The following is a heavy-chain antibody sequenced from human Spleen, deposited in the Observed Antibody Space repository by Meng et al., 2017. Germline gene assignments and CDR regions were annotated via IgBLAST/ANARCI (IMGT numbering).Heavy chain of an antibody. CDR1: GYTFGSYG. V-gene: IGHV1-8*02. Sequence: QVHLLQSGPEVKKPGASVRVSCKASGYTFGSYGICWVRQAPGQGLEWMGWMNPNSGNTGYAQKFQGRVTMTRNTSISTAYMELSSLRSEDTAVYYCARGGDYVDTQDWFDPWGQGTLVTVSS. CDR3: ARGGDYVDTQDWFDP. CDR2: MNPNSGNT. J-gene: IGHJ5*02. D-gene: IGHD4-17*01.